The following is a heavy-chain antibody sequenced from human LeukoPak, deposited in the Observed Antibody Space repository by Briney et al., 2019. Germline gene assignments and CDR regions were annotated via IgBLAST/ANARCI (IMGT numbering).Heavy chain of an antibody. D-gene: IGHD6-6*01. Sequence: GASVKVSCKASGYTFTSYGISWVRQAPGQGLEWMGWISAYNGNSNYAQKLQGRVTMTTDTSTSTAYMELRSLRSDDTAVYYCARVCEQLVGGCFDYWGQGTLVTVSS. V-gene: IGHV1-18*01. J-gene: IGHJ4*02. CDR2: ISAYNGNS. CDR1: GYTFTSYG. CDR3: ARVCEQLVGGCFDY.